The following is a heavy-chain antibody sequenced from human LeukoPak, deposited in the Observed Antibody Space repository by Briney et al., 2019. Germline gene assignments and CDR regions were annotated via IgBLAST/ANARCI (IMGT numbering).Heavy chain of an antibody. V-gene: IGHV4-59*01. D-gene: IGHD6-19*01. Sequence: SETLSLTCTVSGGSISSYFWNWIRQPPGKGLEWIGYFYNSGRTKYNPSLKSRVTISVDTSKNHFSLRLSSVTAADTGVYYCARGLEDSGWQPFYFDSWGQGSLVTVSS. CDR3: ARGLEDSGWQPFYFDS. J-gene: IGHJ4*02. CDR1: GGSISSYF. CDR2: FYNSGRT.